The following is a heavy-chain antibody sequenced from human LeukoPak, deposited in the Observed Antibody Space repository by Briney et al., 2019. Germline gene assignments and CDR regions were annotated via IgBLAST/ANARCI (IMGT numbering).Heavy chain of an antibody. CDR3: AKEAGIWFGELFQGYFDY. J-gene: IGHJ4*02. V-gene: IGHV3-23*01. CDR2: ISGSSGRT. Sequence: PGGSLRLSCVASGFTFSSYAMTWVRQAPGKGLEWVSGISGSSGRTYYADSVKGRFTISRDNSKNTLYLQMNSLRAEDTAVYYCAKEAGIWFGELFQGYFDYWGQGTLVTVSS. CDR1: GFTFSSYA. D-gene: IGHD3-10*01.